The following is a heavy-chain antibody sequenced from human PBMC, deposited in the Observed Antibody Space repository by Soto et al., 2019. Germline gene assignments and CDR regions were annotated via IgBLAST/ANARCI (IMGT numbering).Heavy chain of an antibody. CDR1: GGSISSSSYY. V-gene: IGHV4-39*01. CDR2: IYYSGST. D-gene: IGHD6-13*01. J-gene: IGHJ6*02. Sequence: PSETLSLTCTVSGGSISSSSYYWGWIRQPPGKGLEWIGSIYYSGSTYYNPSLKSRVTISVDTSKNQFSLKLSSVTAADTAVYYCARHVSSSWSLYYYYGMDVWGQGTTVTVSS. CDR3: ARHVSSSWSLYYYYGMDV.